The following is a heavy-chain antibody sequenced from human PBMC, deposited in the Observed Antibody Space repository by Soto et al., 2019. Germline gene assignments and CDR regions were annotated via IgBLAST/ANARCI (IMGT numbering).Heavy chain of an antibody. CDR3: ARGFFLLIGYLGNWFDL. J-gene: IGHJ5*02. Sequence: SENPSLTCSVSGGSLSRSTYYWRWIGQPPGKGLEWIGSIYNTGNTYSNPSLKSRVTISVDTSRNQFSLKLSSVTAADTAVYYCARGFFLLIGYLGNWFDLWCKGTLVTVSS. V-gene: IGHV4-39*01. CDR1: GGSLSRSTYY. CDR2: IYNTGNT. D-gene: IGHD3-22*01.